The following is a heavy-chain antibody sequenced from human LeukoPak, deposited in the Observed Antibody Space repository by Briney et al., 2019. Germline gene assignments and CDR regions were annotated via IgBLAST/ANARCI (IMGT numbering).Heavy chain of an antibody. J-gene: IGHJ6*02. Sequence: SETLSLTCSVSGGSITNFYWSWIRQPPGKGLEWIGYIYHSGSTNYNPSLKSRVTISIDTSKNQFSLKLSSVTATDTAVYYCARSTYYDMDVWGQGTTVTVSS. CDR3: ARSTYYDMDV. CDR2: IYHSGST. D-gene: IGHD5/OR15-5a*01. CDR1: GGSITNFY. V-gene: IGHV4-59*01.